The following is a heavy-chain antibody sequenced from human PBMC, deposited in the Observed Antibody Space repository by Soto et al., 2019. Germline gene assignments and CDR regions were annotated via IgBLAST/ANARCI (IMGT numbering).Heavy chain of an antibody. CDR2: ILVGGST. V-gene: IGHV3-23*01. D-gene: IGHD2-8*02. Sequence: GSLRLSCAVSGFICSSYDMRWVRQAPGKGLEWASTILVGGSTHYEDSVKGRFTISRDTSKNTVYLQMDSLTAGDTAVYYCAKATATGGGAFEIYGRGTLVTVSS. CDR1: GFICSSYD. CDR3: AKATATGGGAFEI. J-gene: IGHJ3*02.